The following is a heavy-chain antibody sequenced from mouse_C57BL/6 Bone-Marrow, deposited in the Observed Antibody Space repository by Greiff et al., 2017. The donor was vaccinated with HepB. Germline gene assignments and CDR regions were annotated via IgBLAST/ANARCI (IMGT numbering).Heavy chain of an antibody. J-gene: IGHJ2*01. CDR3: ARLGLDY. CDR2: ISNGGGST. V-gene: IGHV5-12*01. Sequence: EVQGVESGGGLVQPGGPLKLSCAASGFTFSVYYMYWVPQTPEKRLEWVAYISNGGGSTYFPDTVKGRFTISRDNAKNTLYLQMSRLKSEDTAMYYCARLGLDYWGQGTTLTVSS. CDR1: GFTFSVYY.